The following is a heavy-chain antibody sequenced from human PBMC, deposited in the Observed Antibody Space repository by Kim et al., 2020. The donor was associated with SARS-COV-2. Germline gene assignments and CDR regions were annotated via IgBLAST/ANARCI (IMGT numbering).Heavy chain of an antibody. CDR3: ARGIVGATVDFDY. D-gene: IGHD1-26*01. Sequence: NPTLKSRVTISVDTSKNQFPLKLSSVTAADTAVYYCARGIVGATVDFDYWGQGTLVTVSS. J-gene: IGHJ4*02. V-gene: IGHV4-4*09.